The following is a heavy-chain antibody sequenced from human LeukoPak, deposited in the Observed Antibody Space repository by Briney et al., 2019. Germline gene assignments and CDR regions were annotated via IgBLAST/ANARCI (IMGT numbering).Heavy chain of an antibody. CDR1: GFTFSSYS. CDR3: AKDLGSGWYLDY. Sequence: GGSLRLSCAASGFTFSSYSMHWVRQAPGKGLEWVAVISYDGSNKYHADSVKGRFTISRDNSKNTLYLQMNSLRAEDTAVYYCAKDLGSGWYLDYWGQGTLVTVSS. CDR2: ISYDGSNK. V-gene: IGHV3-30*18. J-gene: IGHJ4*02. D-gene: IGHD6-19*01.